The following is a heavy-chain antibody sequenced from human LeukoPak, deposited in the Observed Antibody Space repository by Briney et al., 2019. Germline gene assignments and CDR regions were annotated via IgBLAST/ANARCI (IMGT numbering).Heavy chain of an antibody. CDR3: VRLDNGGSFSD. D-gene: IGHD2-21*02. Sequence: PGGSLRLSCAASGFSFDDYAMHWVRQAPGKGLEWVSGISWNSGSIGYADSVKGRFTISRDNAKKSLYLQMNSLRAEDTAVYYCVRLDNGGSFSDWGQGTLVTVSS. CDR2: ISWNSGSI. V-gene: IGHV3-9*01. CDR1: GFSFDDYA. J-gene: IGHJ4*02.